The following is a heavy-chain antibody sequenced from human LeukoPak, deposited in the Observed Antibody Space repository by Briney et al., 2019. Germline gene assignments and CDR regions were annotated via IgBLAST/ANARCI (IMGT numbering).Heavy chain of an antibody. J-gene: IGHJ4*02. Sequence: ASVKVSCKASGGTFSSYAISWVRQAPGQGLEWMGGIIPIFGTANYAQKFQGRVTITADESTSTAYMEQSSLRSEDTAVYYCTTNRAYYGSGSYYSDYWGQGTLVTVSS. CDR3: TTNRAYYGSGSYYSDY. CDR2: IIPIFGTA. D-gene: IGHD3-10*01. CDR1: GGTFSSYA. V-gene: IGHV1-69*13.